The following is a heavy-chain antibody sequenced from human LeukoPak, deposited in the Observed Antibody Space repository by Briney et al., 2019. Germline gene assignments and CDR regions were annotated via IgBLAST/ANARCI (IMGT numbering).Heavy chain of an antibody. J-gene: IGHJ4*02. D-gene: IGHD3-22*01. Sequence: GASVKVSCKSSGYTLTGYYLHWVRQAPGQGLEWMGWIIPNSGGTNYAQKFQGRVTMTRDTSISTAYMDLSRLRSDDTAVYYCARDERYDSSGYPFDYWGQGTLVTVSS. V-gene: IGHV1-2*02. CDR2: IIPNSGGT. CDR1: GYTLTGYY. CDR3: ARDERYDSSGYPFDY.